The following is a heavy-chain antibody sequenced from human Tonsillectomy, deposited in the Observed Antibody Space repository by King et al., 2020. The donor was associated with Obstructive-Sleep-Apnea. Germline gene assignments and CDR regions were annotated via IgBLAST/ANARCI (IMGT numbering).Heavy chain of an antibody. D-gene: IGHD6-19*01. CDR2: IFYTGST. J-gene: IGHJ4*02. CDR3: ARVDDNSGCFYFDY. V-gene: IGHV4-39*07. Sequence: QLQESGPGLVKPSETLSLTCTVSGGSISSSSYYWGWIRQPPGNGLEWIGSIFYTGSTYYNSSLKSRVTISVDTSKNQFSLKLSSVTAADTAVYYCARVDDNSGCFYFDYWGQGTLATVSS. CDR1: GGSISSSSYY.